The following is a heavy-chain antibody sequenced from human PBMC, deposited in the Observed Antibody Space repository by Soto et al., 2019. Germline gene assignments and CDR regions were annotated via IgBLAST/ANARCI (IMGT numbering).Heavy chain of an antibody. CDR1: GGSISSYY. J-gene: IGHJ6*02. CDR2: IYYSGST. CDR3: ARAEDTAMDYYYGMDV. Sequence: QVQLQESGPGLVKPSETLSRTCTVSGGSISSYYWSWIRQPPGKGLEWIGYIYYSGSTNYNPSLKSRVTISVDTSKNQFSLKLSSVTAADTTVYYRARAEDTAMDYYYGMDVWGQGTTVTVSS. V-gene: IGHV4-59*01. D-gene: IGHD5-18*01.